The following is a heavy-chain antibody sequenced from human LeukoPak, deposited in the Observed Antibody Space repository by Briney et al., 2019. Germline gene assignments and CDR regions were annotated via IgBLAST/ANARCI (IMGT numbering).Heavy chain of an antibody. CDR2: ISNSVKTI. D-gene: IGHD3-10*01. Sequence: GGSLRLSCAASGFTFSDYYMSWNRQAPGKGLEWVSYISNSVKTIYYADSVKGRFTISRDNAKNSLYLQMNSLRAEDTAVYYCAREYTFYYGSRSYSKRNYFDFWGQGTLVTVSS. V-gene: IGHV3-11*04. CDR3: AREYTFYYGSRSYSKRNYFDF. CDR1: GFTFSDYY. J-gene: IGHJ4*02.